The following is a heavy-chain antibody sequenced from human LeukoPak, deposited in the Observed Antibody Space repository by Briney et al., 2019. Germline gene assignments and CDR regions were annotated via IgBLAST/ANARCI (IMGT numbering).Heavy chain of an antibody. CDR2: SHPGDSDT. J-gene: IGHJ4*02. Sequence: GEALKISLKGSGYRFTNFWIGWGRQMPGKGVEWMGISHPGDSDTKYSPSFQGQGTLSPDKSISTAYLQWNGPKASDTAMYYCARRSGSYFDYWGQGTLVTVSS. D-gene: IGHD1-26*01. CDR3: ARRSGSYFDY. CDR1: GYRFTNFW. V-gene: IGHV5-51*01.